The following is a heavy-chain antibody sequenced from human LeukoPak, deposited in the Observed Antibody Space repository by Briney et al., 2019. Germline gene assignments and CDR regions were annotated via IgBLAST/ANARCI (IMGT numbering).Heavy chain of an antibody. V-gene: IGHV3-33*01. CDR2: IWYDGSNK. CDR3: ARDLKKWELLRVFEYFDY. Sequence: SGGSLRLSCAASGFTFSSYGMHWVRQAPGKGLEWVAVIWYDGSNKYYADSVKGRFTISRDNSKNTLYLQMNSLRAEDTAVYYCARDLKKWELLRVFEYFDYWGQGTLVTVSS. J-gene: IGHJ4*02. D-gene: IGHD1-26*01. CDR1: GFTFSSYG.